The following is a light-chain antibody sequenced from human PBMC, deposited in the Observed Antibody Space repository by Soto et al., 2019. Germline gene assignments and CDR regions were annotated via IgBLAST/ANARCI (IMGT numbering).Light chain of an antibody. Sequence: ETVLTQSPGTLSLPPGERATLSCRASQSVNNNHFAWYQHKPGHAPRLLVFGAYIRAAGIPDRFSGSGSGTDFTLTIDRLEPEDSAVYYCQLSGCWTVGQGTKVDSK. CDR1: QSVNNNH. CDR2: GAY. CDR3: QLSGCWT. J-gene: IGKJ1*01. V-gene: IGKV3-20*01.